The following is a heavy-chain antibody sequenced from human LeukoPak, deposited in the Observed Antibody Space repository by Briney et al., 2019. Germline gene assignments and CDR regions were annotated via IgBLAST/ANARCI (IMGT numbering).Heavy chain of an antibody. V-gene: IGHV3-43*02. J-gene: IGHJ4*02. CDR2: ISGDGVST. Sequence: PGGSLRLSCAASGFTFDDYAMQGVRQAPGKGLEWVSLISGDGVSTYYADSVKGRFTISRDNSKNSLYLQMNSLRTEDTALYYCAKDPGGVQLEYYFDYWGQGTLVTVSS. CDR3: AKDPGGVQLEYYFDY. CDR1: GFTFDDYA. D-gene: IGHD1-1*01.